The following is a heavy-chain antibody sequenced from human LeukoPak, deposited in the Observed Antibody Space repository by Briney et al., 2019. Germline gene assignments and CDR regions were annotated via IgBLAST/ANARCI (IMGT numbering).Heavy chain of an antibody. CDR2: ISVYNVNT. J-gene: IGHJ3*02. Sequence: ASVKVSCKASGYTLTTYGINWVRQAPGQGLEWMGWISVYNVNTNYAQKLQGRVTMTTDTSTSTAYIELRSLRSDDTAVYYCARTLCSPGEVAHDAFDIWGQGTMVTVSS. V-gene: IGHV1-18*01. CDR3: ARTLCSPGEVAHDAFDI. D-gene: IGHD7-27*01. CDR1: GYTLTTYG.